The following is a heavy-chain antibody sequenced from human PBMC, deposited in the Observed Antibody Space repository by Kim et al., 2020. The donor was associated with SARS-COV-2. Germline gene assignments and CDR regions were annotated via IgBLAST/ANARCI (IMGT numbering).Heavy chain of an antibody. V-gene: IGHV3-30-3*01. CDR3: AREGLGYCSGGSCYSGRPLGY. D-gene: IGHD2-15*01. J-gene: IGHJ4*02. CDR1: GFTFSSYA. Sequence: GGSLRLSCAASGFTFSSYAMHWVRQAPGKGLEWVAVISYDGSNKYYADSVKGRFTISRDNSKNTLYLQMNSLRAEDTAVYYCAREGLGYCSGGSCYSGRPLGYWGQGTLVTVSS. CDR2: ISYDGSNK.